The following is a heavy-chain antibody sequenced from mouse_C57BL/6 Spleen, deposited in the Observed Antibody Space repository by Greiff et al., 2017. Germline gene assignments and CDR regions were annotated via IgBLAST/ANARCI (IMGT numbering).Heavy chain of an antibody. Sequence: QVQLQQPGAELVRPGSSVKLSCKASGYTFTSYWMDWVKQRPGQGLEWIGNIYPSVSETHYNKKFKVKATLTVDTSSSTAYMQLSSLTSEDSAVYYGASRGPPYAMEDWGQGTSVTVSS. V-gene: IGHV1-61*01. CDR1: GYTFTSYW. CDR2: IYPSVSET. CDR3: ASRGPPYAMED. D-gene: IGHD3-1*01. J-gene: IGHJ4*01.